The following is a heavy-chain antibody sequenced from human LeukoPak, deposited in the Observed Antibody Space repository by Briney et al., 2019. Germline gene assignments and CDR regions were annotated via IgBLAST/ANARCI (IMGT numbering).Heavy chain of an antibody. CDR2: IRYNGDNK. D-gene: IGHD3-22*01. J-gene: IGHJ6*03. Sequence: GGSLRLSCEASGFSFSDYGMQWVRQAPGKGLEWVAFIRYNGDNKYYADSVKGRFTVSRDNSQSTLYLQMNSLRVEDTAVYYCAKLVVIRSTDYFYYYIHVWGKGTTVTVSS. CDR1: GFSFSDYG. V-gene: IGHV3-30*02. CDR3: AKLVVIRSTDYFYYYIHV.